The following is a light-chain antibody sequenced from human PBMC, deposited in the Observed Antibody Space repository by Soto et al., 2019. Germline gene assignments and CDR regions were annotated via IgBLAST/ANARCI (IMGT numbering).Light chain of an antibody. Sequence: QSALTQPASVSASPGQSITISCTGTSSDVGGYKFVSWYQHHPGKTPKLMIYEVNKRPSGVPDRFSGSKSGNTASLTVSGLQAEDEADYYCSSFVGSPVVFGGGTKLTVL. V-gene: IGLV2-8*01. CDR1: SSDVGGYKF. J-gene: IGLJ2*01. CDR2: EVN. CDR3: SSFVGSPVV.